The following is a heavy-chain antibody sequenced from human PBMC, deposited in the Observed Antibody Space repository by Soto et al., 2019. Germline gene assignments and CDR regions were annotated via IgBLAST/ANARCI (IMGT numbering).Heavy chain of an antibody. CDR1: GGSIIGYY. Sequence: PSETLSLTCTVSGGSIIGYYWSWIRQHPGKGLEWIGYIYYSGSTYYNPSLKSRVTISVDTSKNQFSLKLSSVTAADTAVYYCARVGCSGGSCYNYYYGMDV. J-gene: IGHJ6*01. V-gene: IGHV4-31*03. CDR2: IYYSGST. D-gene: IGHD2-15*01. CDR3: ARVGCSGGSCYNYYYGMDV.